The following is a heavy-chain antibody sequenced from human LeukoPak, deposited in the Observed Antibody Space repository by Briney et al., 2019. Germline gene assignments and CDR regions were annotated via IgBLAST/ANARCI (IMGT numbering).Heavy chain of an antibody. CDR2: INSNTGGT. D-gene: IGHD4-17*01. CDR1: GFTFSAYY. V-gene: IGHV1-2*06. Sequence: GASVKVSCKASGFTFSAYYMNWVRQAPGQGLEWMGRINSNTGGTNYAQKLQGRVTMTRDTSISTAYMELSRLRSDDTAVYYCARNAREGYGDYSYFDPWGQGTLVSVSS. CDR3: ARNAREGYGDYSYFDP. J-gene: IGHJ5*02.